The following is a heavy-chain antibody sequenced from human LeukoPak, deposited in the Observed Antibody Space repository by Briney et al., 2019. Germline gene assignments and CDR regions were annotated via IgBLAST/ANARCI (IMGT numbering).Heavy chain of an antibody. V-gene: IGHV3-7*01. CDR1: GFTFRYYW. D-gene: IGHD1-14*01. CDR2: IKEDGSEK. J-gene: IGHJ4*02. Sequence: GGSLRLSCAVSGFTFRYYWMSWVRQAPGRGLEWVANIKEDGSEKYYVDSVKGRFTISRYNAKRSLYLQMNSLRAEDTAVYYCASRNLFEYWGQGTLVTVSS. CDR3: ASRNLFEY.